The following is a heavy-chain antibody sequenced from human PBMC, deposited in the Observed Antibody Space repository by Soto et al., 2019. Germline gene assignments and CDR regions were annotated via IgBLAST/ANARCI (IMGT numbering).Heavy chain of an antibody. CDR3: ARIHDYGDYFDY. J-gene: IGHJ4*02. D-gene: IGHD4-17*01. V-gene: IGHV4-59*01. Sequence: SETLSLTCTVSGGSISSYYLSWIRQPPGKGLEWIGYIYYSGSTNYNPSLKSRVTISVDTSKNQFSLKLSSVTAADTAVYYCARIHDYGDYFDYWGQGTLVTVSS. CDR1: GGSISSYY. CDR2: IYYSGST.